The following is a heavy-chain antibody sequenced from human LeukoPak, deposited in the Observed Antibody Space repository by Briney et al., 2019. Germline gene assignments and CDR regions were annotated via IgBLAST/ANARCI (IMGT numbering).Heavy chain of an antibody. V-gene: IGHV1-46*01. CDR3: ARELGQKGAFDI. J-gene: IGHJ3*02. CDR2: INPSGGST. CDR1: GYTFTSYY. Sequence: ASVKVSCKASGYTFTSYYMHWVRQAPGQGLEWMGIINPSGGSTSYAQKFQGRVTITADKSTSTAYMELSSLRSEDTAVYYCARELGQKGAFDIWGQGTMVTVSS. D-gene: IGHD3-16*01.